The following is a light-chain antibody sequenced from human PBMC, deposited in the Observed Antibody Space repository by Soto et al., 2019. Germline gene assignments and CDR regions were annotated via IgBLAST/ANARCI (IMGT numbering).Light chain of an antibody. CDR3: SSYTTSNTYV. CDR1: SADVGIYNR. Sequence: QSALTQPPSVSGSPGQSVTISCTGTSADVGIYNRVAWYQQPPGTSPKLVICDVSNRPSGVPDRFSGSKSGSTASLTISGIQAEDEADYYCSSYTTSNTYVFGTGTKVTVL. J-gene: IGLJ1*01. V-gene: IGLV2-18*02. CDR2: DVS.